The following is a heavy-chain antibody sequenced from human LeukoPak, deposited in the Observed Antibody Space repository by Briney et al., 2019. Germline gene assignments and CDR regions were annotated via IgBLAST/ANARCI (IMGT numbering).Heavy chain of an antibody. CDR3: ARVVPKQQLVDAFDI. J-gene: IGHJ3*02. CDR1: GGSITTTNW. V-gene: IGHV4-4*02. D-gene: IGHD6-13*01. CDR2: VHLDGRT. Sequence: PSETLSLTCGVSGGSITTTNWWTWVRQPPGKGLEWIGEVHLDGRTNHNPSLESRLTISVDLSENHISLRLTSVTAADTAVYYCARVVPKQQLVDAFDICGQGTMVTVSS.